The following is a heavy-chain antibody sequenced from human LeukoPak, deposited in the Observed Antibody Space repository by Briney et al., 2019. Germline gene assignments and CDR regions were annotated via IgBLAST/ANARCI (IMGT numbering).Heavy chain of an antibody. D-gene: IGHD6-19*01. V-gene: IGHV3-20*04. CDR2: INWNGGST. J-gene: IGHJ4*02. CDR3: ARDLGIAVAGTFDY. Sequence: GGSLRLSCAASGFTFDDYGMSWVRQAPGKGLEWVSGINWNGGSTGYADSVKGRFTISRDNAKNSLYLQMKSLRAEDTALYYCARDLGIAVAGTFDYWGQGTLVTVSS. CDR1: GFTFDDYG.